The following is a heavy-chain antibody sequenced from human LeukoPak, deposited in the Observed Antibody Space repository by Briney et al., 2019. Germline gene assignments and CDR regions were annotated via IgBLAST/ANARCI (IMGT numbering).Heavy chain of an antibody. CDR3: ATSRQCSSTSCYYYYYMDV. V-gene: IGHV3-23*01. Sequence: GGSLRLSCAASGFTFSSYGMSWVRKAPGKGLEWVSAISGSGGSTYYADSVKGRFTISRDNAKNSLYLQMNSLRAEDTALYYCATSRQCSSTSCYYYYYMDVWGKGTTVTVSS. CDR2: ISGSGGST. CDR1: GFTFSSYG. D-gene: IGHD2-2*01. J-gene: IGHJ6*03.